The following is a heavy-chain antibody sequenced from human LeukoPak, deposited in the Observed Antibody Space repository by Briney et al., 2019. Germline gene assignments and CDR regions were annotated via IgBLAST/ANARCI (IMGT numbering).Heavy chain of an antibody. CDR1: GFTFSSYS. CDR2: ISSSSSYI. Sequence: PGGSLRLSCAASGFTFSSYSMNWVRQAPGKGLEWVSSISSSSSYIYYADSVKGRFTISRDNAKNSLYLQMNSLRAEDTAVYYCARIDDSSGYYYGGYWGQGTLVTVSS. D-gene: IGHD3-22*01. J-gene: IGHJ4*02. V-gene: IGHV3-21*01. CDR3: ARIDDSSGYYYGGY.